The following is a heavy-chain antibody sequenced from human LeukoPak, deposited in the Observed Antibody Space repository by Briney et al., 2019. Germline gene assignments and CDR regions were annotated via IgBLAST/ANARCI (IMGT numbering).Heavy chain of an antibody. Sequence: GRSPRLSCVTSGLTFSSYGMHWVRQAPGKGLEWVAVIWNDGNNKYYADSVKGRFTISRDNSKNTLYLQMGRLRAEDTAVYYCARDPNRSTYGMDVWGQGTTVTVSS. CDR2: IWNDGNNK. V-gene: IGHV3-33*01. D-gene: IGHD2/OR15-2a*01. CDR3: ARDPNRSTYGMDV. J-gene: IGHJ6*02. CDR1: GLTFSSYG.